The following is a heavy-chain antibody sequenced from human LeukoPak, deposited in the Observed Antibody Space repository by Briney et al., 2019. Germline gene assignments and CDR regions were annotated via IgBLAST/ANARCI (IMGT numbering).Heavy chain of an antibody. CDR3: ARVYCSSTSCLEEYFQH. D-gene: IGHD2-2*01. CDR2: INPNSGGT. CDR1: GYTFTAYY. J-gene: IGHJ1*01. Sequence: ASVKVSCKASGYTFTAYYMHWVRQAPGQGLEWMGRINPNSGGTNYAQKFQGRVTMTRDTSISTAYMELSRLRSDDTAVYYCARVYCSSTSCLEEYFQHWGQGTLVTVSS. V-gene: IGHV1-2*06.